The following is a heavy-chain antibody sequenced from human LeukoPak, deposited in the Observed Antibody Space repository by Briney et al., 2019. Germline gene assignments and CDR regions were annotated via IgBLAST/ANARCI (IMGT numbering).Heavy chain of an antibody. V-gene: IGHV4-31*03. J-gene: IGHJ4*02. D-gene: IGHD4-17*01. CDR3: AGVNIRSPAFDY. Sequence: NPSETLSLTCTVSGGSISSGGYYWSWIRQHPGKGLEWIGYIYYSGSTYYNPSLKSRVTISVDTSKNQFSLKLSSVTAADTAVYYCAGVNIRSPAFDYWGQGTLVTVSS. CDR1: GGSISSGGYY. CDR2: IYYSGST.